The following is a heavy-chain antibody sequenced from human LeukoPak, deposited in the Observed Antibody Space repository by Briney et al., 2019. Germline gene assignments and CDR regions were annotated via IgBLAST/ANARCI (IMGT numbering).Heavy chain of an antibody. CDR1: GFTFSSYA. J-gene: IGHJ4*02. CDR2: IKQDGSDK. Sequence: RGSLRLSCAASGFTFSSYAMHWVRQAPGQGLEWVANIKQDGSDKYYVDSVKGRFTISRDNAKNSLYLQMNSLRAEDTAVYYCAREGSSGWYWDYWGQGTLVTVSS. CDR3: AREGSSGWYWDY. D-gene: IGHD6-19*01. V-gene: IGHV3-7*01.